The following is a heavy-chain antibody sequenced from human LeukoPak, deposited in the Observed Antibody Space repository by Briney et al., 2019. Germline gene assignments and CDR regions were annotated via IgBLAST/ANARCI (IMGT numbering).Heavy chain of an antibody. V-gene: IGHV3-23*01. D-gene: IGHD3-3*01. CDR3: AKDTYDFLYYYYYMDV. J-gene: IGHJ6*03. CDR1: GFTFSSYA. CDR2: ISGSGGST. Sequence: GGSLRLSCAASGFTFSSYAMSWVRQAPGKGLEWVSAISGSGGSTYYADSVKGRFTISRDNSKNTLYLQMNSLRAEDTAVYHCAKDTYDFLYYYYYMDVWGKGTTVTVSS.